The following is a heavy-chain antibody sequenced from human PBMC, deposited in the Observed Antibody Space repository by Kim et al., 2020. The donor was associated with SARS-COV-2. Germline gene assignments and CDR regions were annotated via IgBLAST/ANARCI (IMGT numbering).Heavy chain of an antibody. J-gene: IGHJ4*02. D-gene: IGHD3-22*01. CDR3: AGSRGYYDSSGYYYTIDY. V-gene: IGHV3-11*03. Sequence: KGRFTISRDNAKNSLYLQMNSLRAEDTAVYYCAGSRGYYDSSGYYYTIDYWGQGTLVTVSS.